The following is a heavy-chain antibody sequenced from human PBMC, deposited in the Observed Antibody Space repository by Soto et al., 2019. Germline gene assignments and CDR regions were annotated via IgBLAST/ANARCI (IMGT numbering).Heavy chain of an antibody. Sequence: PSETLSLTCAVSGGSISSSNWWSWVRQPPGKGLEWIGEIYHSGRTNYNPSLKSRVTISVDKSKNQLSLKLTSVTAADTAVYYCARDQRDFWSGYSSDWFDPWGQGTLVTVSS. CDR1: GGSISSSNW. D-gene: IGHD3-3*01. V-gene: IGHV4-4*02. CDR2: IYHSGRT. J-gene: IGHJ5*02. CDR3: ARDQRDFWSGYSSDWFDP.